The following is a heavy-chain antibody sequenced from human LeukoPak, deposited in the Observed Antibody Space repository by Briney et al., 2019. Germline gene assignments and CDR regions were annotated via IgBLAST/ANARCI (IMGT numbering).Heavy chain of an antibody. CDR3: VKDSVVVVADLDY. D-gene: IGHD2-15*01. CDR2: ISSNGGST. Sequence: GGSLRLSCSASGFTFRSYAMHWVRQAPGKGLEYVSAISSNGGSTYYADSVKGRFTISRDNSKNTLYLQMSSLRAEDTAVYYCVKDSVVVVADLDYWGQGTLVTVSS. CDR1: GFTFRSYA. J-gene: IGHJ4*02. V-gene: IGHV3-64D*09.